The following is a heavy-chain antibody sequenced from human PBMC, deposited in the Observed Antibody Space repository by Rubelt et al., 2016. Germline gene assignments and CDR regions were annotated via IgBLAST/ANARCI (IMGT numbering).Heavy chain of an antibody. D-gene: IGHD1-1*01. V-gene: IGHV1-24*01. Sequence: HWVRQAPGKGLEWMGGFDPEDGETTYAQKFQGRVTMTEDTSTDTAYMELSSLRSEDTAVYYCATIWNHDAFDIWGQGTMVTVSS. J-gene: IGHJ3*02. CDR2: FDPEDGET. CDR3: ATIWNHDAFDI.